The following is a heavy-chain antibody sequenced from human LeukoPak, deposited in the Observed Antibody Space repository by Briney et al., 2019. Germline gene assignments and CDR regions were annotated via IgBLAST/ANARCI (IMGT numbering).Heavy chain of an antibody. Sequence: GGSLRLSCAASGFTFISYSISWVRQAPGKGLEWVSAISGSSGLTFYADSVKGRFSISRDNSQNTLNLQVNSLRAEDTAVYYCAKMDWSDISRYFDHWGQGTLVTVSS. CDR2: ISGSSGLT. D-gene: IGHD1-1*01. CDR1: GFTFISYS. V-gene: IGHV3-23*01. CDR3: AKMDWSDISRYFDH. J-gene: IGHJ4*02.